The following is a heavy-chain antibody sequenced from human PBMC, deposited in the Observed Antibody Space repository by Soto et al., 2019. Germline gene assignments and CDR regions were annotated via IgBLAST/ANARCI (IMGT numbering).Heavy chain of an antibody. J-gene: IGHJ5*02. Sequence: SGPTLVKPTETLTLTCTVSGFSLSNARMGVSWIRQPPGKALEWLAHIFSNDEKSYSTSLKSRLTISKDTSKSQVVLTMTNMDPVDTATYYCALSIAARPTNCSDPWGQGTLVTRSS. CDR2: IFSNDEK. V-gene: IGHV2-26*01. CDR1: GFSLSNARMG. CDR3: ALSIAARPTNCSDP. D-gene: IGHD6-6*01.